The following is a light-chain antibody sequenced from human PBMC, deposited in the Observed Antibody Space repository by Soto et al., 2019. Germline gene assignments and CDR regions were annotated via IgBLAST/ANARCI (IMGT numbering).Light chain of an antibody. CDR2: EVR. Sequence: QSALTQPASVSGSLGQSITISCTGTSRDVGGYNHVSWYQQSPGSAPKLMIYEVRNRPSGVPDRFSGSKSGNTASLTISGLQTADEANYFCSLYTSDNTYVFGTGTKVTVL. CDR3: SLYTSDNTYV. J-gene: IGLJ1*01. V-gene: IGLV2-18*01. CDR1: SRDVGGYNH.